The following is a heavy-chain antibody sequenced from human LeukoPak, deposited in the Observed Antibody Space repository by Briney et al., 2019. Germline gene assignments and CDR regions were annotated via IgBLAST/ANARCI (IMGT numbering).Heavy chain of an antibody. CDR2: INHSGST. CDR1: GGSISSYY. Sequence: PSETLSLTCTVSGGSISSYYWSWIRQPPGKGLEWIGEINHSGSTNYNPSLKSRVIISVDTSKNQFSLKVSSVTAADTAVYYCARGSGSYDYWGQGTLVTVSS. J-gene: IGHJ4*02. V-gene: IGHV4-34*01. D-gene: IGHD1-26*01. CDR3: ARGSGSYDY.